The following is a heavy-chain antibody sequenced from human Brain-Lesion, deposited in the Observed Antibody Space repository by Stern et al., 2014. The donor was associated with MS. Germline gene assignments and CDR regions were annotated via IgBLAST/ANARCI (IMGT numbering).Heavy chain of an antibody. Sequence: QLVQSGAEVKKPGASVKVSCKTSGYIFTGYYIHWVRQAPGQGLEWMAWLKPNTGGTKYAQKFQGRATMSRYTSISTAYVELSSLTSDDTAVYYCARDQRGITIFGVVTDYYYLGMDVWGQGTTVTVSS. J-gene: IGHJ6*02. V-gene: IGHV1-2*02. D-gene: IGHD3-3*01. CDR1: GYIFTGYY. CDR3: ARDQRGITIFGVVTDYYYLGMDV. CDR2: LKPNTGGT.